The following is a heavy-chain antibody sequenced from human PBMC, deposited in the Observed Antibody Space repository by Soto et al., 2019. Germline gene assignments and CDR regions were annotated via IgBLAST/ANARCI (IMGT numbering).Heavy chain of an antibody. V-gene: IGHV3-74*01. CDR2: IDISGHST. CDR1: GFVFTNFW. D-gene: IGHD6-13*01. Sequence: GSLRLSCEASGFVFTNFWMHWVRHVPGKGLVWVARIDISGHSTNYAESVKGRFTISRDNAKNTVSLQMNSLRVEDTGVYYCAKDSWYFDLWSQGSQVTVSS. CDR3: AKDSWYFDL. J-gene: IGHJ4*02.